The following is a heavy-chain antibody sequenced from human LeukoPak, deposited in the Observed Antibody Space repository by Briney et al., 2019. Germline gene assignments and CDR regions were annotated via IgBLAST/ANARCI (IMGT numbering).Heavy chain of an antibody. CDR2: IYYSGST. CDR3: ARAPFTDYYGSGSYFDYGMDV. Sequence: SETLSLTCTVSGGSISSGGYYWSWIRQHPGKGLEWIGYIYYSGSTYYNPSLKSRVTISVDTSKNQFSLKLSSVTAADTAVYYCARAPFTDYYGSGSYFDYGMDVWGQGTTVTVSS. D-gene: IGHD3-10*01. J-gene: IGHJ6*02. CDR1: GGSISSGGYY. V-gene: IGHV4-31*03.